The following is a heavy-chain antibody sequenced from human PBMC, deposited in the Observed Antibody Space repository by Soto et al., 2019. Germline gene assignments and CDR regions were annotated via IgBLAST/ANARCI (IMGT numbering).Heavy chain of an antibody. V-gene: IGHV4-59*01. CDR2: TYYSGST. CDR3: ARASGVYAFDY. J-gene: IGHJ4*02. CDR1: GGSISSYY. Sequence: SETLSLTCTVSGGSISSYYWSWIRQPPGKGLEWIGYTYYSGSTNYNPSLKSRVTISVDTSKNQFSLKLSSVTAADTAVYYCARASGVYAFDYWGQGTLVTVSS. D-gene: IGHD2-8*01.